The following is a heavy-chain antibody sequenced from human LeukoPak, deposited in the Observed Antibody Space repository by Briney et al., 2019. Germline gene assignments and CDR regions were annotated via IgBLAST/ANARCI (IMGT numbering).Heavy chain of an antibody. CDR1: GFTFSSYS. Sequence: GGSLRLSCAASGFTFSSYSMSWVRQAPGKGLEWVSAISSSGGSTDYPDSVKGRFTFSRDNSKNTLYLQMNSLRAEDTAVYYCAKKMSITAASQVDYWGQGTLVTVSS. CDR2: ISSSGGST. CDR3: AKKMSITAASQVDY. D-gene: IGHD1-20*01. J-gene: IGHJ4*02. V-gene: IGHV3-23*01.